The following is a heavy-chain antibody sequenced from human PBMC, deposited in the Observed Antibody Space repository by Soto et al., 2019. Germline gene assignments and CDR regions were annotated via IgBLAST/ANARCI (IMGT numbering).Heavy chain of an antibody. CDR3: ARDPLRDYYCYYYMDV. CDR2: ISSSSTYM. Sequence: EVQLVESGGGLVKPGGSLRLSCAASGFTFSTYSMNWVRQAPGKGLEWVSSISSSSTYMYYADSVKGRFTISRDNAKNSLHLQMNSLRAEDTAVYYCARDPLRDYYCYYYMDVWGKGTTVTVSS. J-gene: IGHJ6*03. V-gene: IGHV3-21*01. CDR1: GFTFSTYS.